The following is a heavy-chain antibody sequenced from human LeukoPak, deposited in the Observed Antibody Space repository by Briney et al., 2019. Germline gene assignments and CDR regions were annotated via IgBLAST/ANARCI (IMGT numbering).Heavy chain of an antibody. CDR1: GFTYSHYG. J-gene: IGHJ3*02. CDR3: ATSMAQDVDAFHI. D-gene: IGHD2-21*01. V-gene: IGHV3-21*01. CDR2: ISSGSTYI. Sequence: GGSLRLSCVASGFTYSHYGMNWVRQAPGKGLEWVSSISSGSTYIYYADSVKGRFTISRDNAKNSLYLQMNNLRAEDTAMFYCATSMAQDVDAFHIWGQGTMVTVSS.